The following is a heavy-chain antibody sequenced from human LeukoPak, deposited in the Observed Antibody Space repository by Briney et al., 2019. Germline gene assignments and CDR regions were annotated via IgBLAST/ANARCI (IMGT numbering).Heavy chain of an antibody. CDR1: GGSITAYY. J-gene: IGHJ4*02. Sequence: SETLSLTCTVSGGSITAYYWSWIRQPPGKGPEWIGYIFFSGSTSYNPSLKSRVTMSMDTSKSQLSLRLSSVTAADTAVYYCVRGHAVADREWGQGTLVIVSS. D-gene: IGHD6-19*01. CDR2: IFFSGST. CDR3: VRGHAVADRE. V-gene: IGHV4-59*01.